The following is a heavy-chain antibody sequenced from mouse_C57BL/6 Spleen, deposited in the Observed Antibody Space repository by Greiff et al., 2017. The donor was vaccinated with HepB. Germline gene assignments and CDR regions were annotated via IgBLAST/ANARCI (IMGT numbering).Heavy chain of an antibody. V-gene: IGHV1-22*01. D-gene: IGHD1-1*01. Sequence: VQLKESGPELVKPGASVKMSCKASGYTFTDYNMHWVKQSHGKSLEWIGYINPNNGGTSYNQKFKGKATITADTSSNTAYLQLSSLTSEDTAIYYCARGVYGRFDYWGQGTTLTVSS. CDR2: INPNNGGT. CDR1: GYTFTDYN. J-gene: IGHJ2*01. CDR3: ARGVYGRFDY.